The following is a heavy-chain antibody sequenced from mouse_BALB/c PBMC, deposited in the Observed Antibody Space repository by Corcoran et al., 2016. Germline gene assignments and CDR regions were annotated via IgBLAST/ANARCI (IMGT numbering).Heavy chain of an antibody. CDR2: INTYTGEP. D-gene: IGHD1-1*01. CDR3: ASYGISRAWFAY. J-gene: IGHJ3*01. V-gene: IGHV9-3-1*01. Sequence: QIQLVQSVPELKNPGETVKISCKASGYTFTNYGMNWVKQAPGQGLKWMGWINTYTGEPTYADDFKGRFDFSLETSAITAYLQINNLKNEDTATYFGASYGISRAWFAYWGQGSLVTVSA. CDR1: GYTFTNYG.